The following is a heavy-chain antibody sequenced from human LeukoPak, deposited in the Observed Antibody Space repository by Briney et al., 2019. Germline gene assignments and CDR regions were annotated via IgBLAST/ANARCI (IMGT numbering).Heavy chain of an antibody. D-gene: IGHD1-26*01. CDR1: GGSIHGYH. Sequence: PSETLSLTCTISGGSIHGYHWSWVRLPPGRGLEWVGYIHYSGYTNYSPSLKSRLTISVDTSNNQFSLRLASVTAADTAVYYCARRSGTYHAFDIWGQGTMVTVSS. CDR2: IHYSGYT. J-gene: IGHJ3*02. V-gene: IGHV4-59*08. CDR3: ARRSGTYHAFDI.